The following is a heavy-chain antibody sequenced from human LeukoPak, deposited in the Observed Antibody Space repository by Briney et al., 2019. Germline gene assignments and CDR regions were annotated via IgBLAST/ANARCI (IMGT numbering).Heavy chain of an antibody. V-gene: IGHV3-23*01. D-gene: IGHD6-13*01. CDR3: AKARYSSSWYEAAFDI. CDR1: GFTFSSYA. Sequence: PGGSLRLSCAASGFTFSSYAMSWVRQAPGKGLEWVSGISGSVGSTYYADSVKGRFTISRDNSKNTLYLQMNSLRAEDTAVYYCAKARYSSSWYEAAFDIWGQGTMVTVSS. J-gene: IGHJ3*02. CDR2: ISGSVGST.